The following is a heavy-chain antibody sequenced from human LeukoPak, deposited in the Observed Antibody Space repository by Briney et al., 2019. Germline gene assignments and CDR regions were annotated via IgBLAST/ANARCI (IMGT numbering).Heavy chain of an antibody. D-gene: IGHD2-15*01. J-gene: IGHJ6*03. CDR2: ISQTGRIE. Sequence: GGSLRLSCAASGFPFTTYVVHWVRQAPGKGLEWVAVISQTGRIETYADSVKGRFTISRDNAKNTVCLQMNSLKPDDTAVYYCARDRAVALPTYYYYMDVWGKGTAVTVSS. CDR1: GFPFTTYV. V-gene: IGHV3-30*04. CDR3: ARDRAVALPTYYYYMDV.